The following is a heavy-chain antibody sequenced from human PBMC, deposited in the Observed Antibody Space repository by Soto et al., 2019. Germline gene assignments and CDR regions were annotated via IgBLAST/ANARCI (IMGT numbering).Heavy chain of an antibody. V-gene: IGHV3-21*01. Sequence: GGSLRLSCAASGFTFSSYSMNWVRQAPGKGLEWVSSISSSSSYIYYADSVKGRFTISRDNAKNSLYLQMNSLRAEDTAVYYCAIAAAGTGVWGDYHGMDVWGQGTTVTVSS. CDR2: ISSSSSYI. CDR3: AIAAAGTGVWGDYHGMDV. J-gene: IGHJ6*02. D-gene: IGHD6-13*01. CDR1: GFTFSSYS.